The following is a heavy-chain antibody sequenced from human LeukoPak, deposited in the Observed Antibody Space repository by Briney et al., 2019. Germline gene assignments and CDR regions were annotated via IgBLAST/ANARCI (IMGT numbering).Heavy chain of an antibody. J-gene: IGHJ6*03. CDR2: ISSFSGYI. CDR3: ARDPSPRTSYYYYYMDV. CDR1: GFTFSTYS. V-gene: IGHV3-21*01. D-gene: IGHD2-2*01. Sequence: GGSLRLSCAASGFTFSTYSMNWVRQAPGKGLEWVSSISSFSGYIYYADSVKGRFTISRDNAKSSLHLQMNSLRVEDTAVYYCARDPSPRTSYYYYYMDVWGKGTTVTVSS.